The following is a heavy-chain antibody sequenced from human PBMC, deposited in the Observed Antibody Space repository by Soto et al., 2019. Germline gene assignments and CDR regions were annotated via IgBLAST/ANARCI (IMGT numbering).Heavy chain of an antibody. CDR3: AKVIRSKYDVWSGSSTIPDY. CDR2: ISGSGGST. Sequence: GGSLRLSCAASGFTFSSYAMSWVRQAPGKGLEWVSAISGSGGSTYYADSVKGRFTISRDNSKNTLYLQMNSLRAEDTAVYYCAKVIRSKYDVWSGSSTIPDYWGQGTLVTVAS. D-gene: IGHD3-3*01. J-gene: IGHJ4*02. V-gene: IGHV3-23*01. CDR1: GFTFSSYA.